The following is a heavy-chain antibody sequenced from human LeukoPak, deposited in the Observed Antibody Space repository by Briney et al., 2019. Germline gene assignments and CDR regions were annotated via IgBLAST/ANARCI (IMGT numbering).Heavy chain of an antibody. J-gene: IGHJ4*02. D-gene: IGHD3-22*01. CDR3: AKDGDSSGYYLPPDFDY. CDR2: ISGSGGST. CDR1: GFTFSSYA. Sequence: GGSLRLSCAASGFTFSSYAMSWVRQAPGKGLEWVSAISGSGGSTYYADSVKGRFTISRDNSKNTLYLQVNSLRAEDTAVYYCAKDGDSSGYYLPPDFDYWGQGTLVTVSS. V-gene: IGHV3-23*01.